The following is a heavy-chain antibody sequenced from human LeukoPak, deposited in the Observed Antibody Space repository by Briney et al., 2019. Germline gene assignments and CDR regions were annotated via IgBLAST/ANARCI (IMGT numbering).Heavy chain of an antibody. CDR1: GLTVNINY. D-gene: IGHD3-22*01. V-gene: IGHV3-66*01. CDR3: ARVYSGSFDY. J-gene: IGHJ4*02. CDR2: IYSGGRT. Sequence: GGSLRLSCAASGLTVNINYMSWVRQAPGKGLEWVSIIYSGGRTNYADSLKGRFTISGDNSKNTLYLQMNSLRAEDTAVYYCARVYSGSFDYWGQGTLVTVSS.